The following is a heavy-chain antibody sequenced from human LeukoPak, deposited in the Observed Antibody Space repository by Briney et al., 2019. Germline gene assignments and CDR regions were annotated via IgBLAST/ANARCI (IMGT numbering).Heavy chain of an antibody. J-gene: IGHJ4*02. D-gene: IGHD6-6*01. CDR3: AKEAYSGSSFDF. CDR1: GFTFSNYG. V-gene: IGHV3-23*01. CDR2: VSGNGEST. Sequence: GGSLRLSCVASGFTFSNYGMSWVRQAPEKGLEWVSTVSGNGESTFYADSVKGRFTISRANSKNTLYLQMNRLRADDMAIYYCAKEAYSGSSFDFWGQGTLVTVSS.